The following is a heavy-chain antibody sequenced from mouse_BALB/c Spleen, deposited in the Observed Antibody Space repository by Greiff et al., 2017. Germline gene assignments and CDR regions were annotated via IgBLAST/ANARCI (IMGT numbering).Heavy chain of an antibody. CDR1: GDSITSGY. V-gene: IGHV3-8*02. CDR2: ISYSGST. CDR3: ASQVSSLLYAMDY. J-gene: IGHJ4*01. Sequence: EVKVVESGPSLVKPSQTLSLTCSVTGDSITSGYWNWIRKFPGNKLEYMGYISYSGSTYYNPSLKSRISITRDTSKNQYYLQLNSVTTEDTATYYCASQVSSLLYAMDYWGQGTSVTVSS.